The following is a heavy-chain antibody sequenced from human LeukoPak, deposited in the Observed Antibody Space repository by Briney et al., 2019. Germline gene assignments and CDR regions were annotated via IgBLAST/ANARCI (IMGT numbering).Heavy chain of an antibody. D-gene: IGHD3-22*01. J-gene: IGHJ4*02. CDR1: GGSISSGGYY. CDR2: IYYSGST. Sequence: SETLSLTCTVSGGSISSGGYYWSWIRQHPGKGLEWIGYIYYSGSTYYNPSLKSRVTISVDTSKNQFSLKLSSVTAADTAVYYCARGVVISNFDYWGQGTLVTVSS. V-gene: IGHV4-31*03. CDR3: ARGVVISNFDY.